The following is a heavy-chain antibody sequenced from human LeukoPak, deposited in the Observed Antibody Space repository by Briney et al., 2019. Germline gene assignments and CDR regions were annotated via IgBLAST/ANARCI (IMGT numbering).Heavy chain of an antibody. Sequence: GGSLRLSCAGSGFTFSSYWMNWVRQAPGKGLEWVANINRDGGETYSVDSVEGRLTISRDNAKNSLSLQMNSLRAEDTAVYYCARGSSNGFDVWGQGTMVTVSA. D-gene: IGHD3-10*01. V-gene: IGHV3-7*05. J-gene: IGHJ3*01. CDR1: GFTFSSYW. CDR2: INRDGGET. CDR3: ARGSSNGFDV.